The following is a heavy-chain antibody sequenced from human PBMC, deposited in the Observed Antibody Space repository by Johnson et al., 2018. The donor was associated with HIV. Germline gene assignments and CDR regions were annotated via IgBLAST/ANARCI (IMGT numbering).Heavy chain of an antibody. V-gene: IGHV3-30*02. CDR1: GFTFSSFG. CDR2: IRYDTSNK. D-gene: IGHD2/OR15-2a*01. Sequence: VQLVESGGGVVQPGGSLRLSCTASGFTFSSFGMHWVRQAPGKGLEWVAFIRYDTSNKYYADSVQGRFTISRDNSKNTVFLQMNSLRAEDTALYYCARDCRNSTSCLAFDIWGQGTRVTVSS. CDR3: ARDCRNSTSCLAFDI. J-gene: IGHJ3*02.